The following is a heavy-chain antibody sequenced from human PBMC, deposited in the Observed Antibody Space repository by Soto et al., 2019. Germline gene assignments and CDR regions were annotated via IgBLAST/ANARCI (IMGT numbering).Heavy chain of an antibody. J-gene: IGHJ3*02. CDR2: IWYDGRYK. V-gene: IGHV3-33*01. CDR3: ARENVLTGYDAFDM. Sequence: QVQLVESGGGVVQPGTSLRLSCAASGFTFSSYGMHWVRQAPGKGLEWLALIWYDGRYKYYADSVKGRFTISRDNSKNTLYLQMNSLRAEDMAVYYCARENVLTGYDAFDMWGQGTMVTVSS. CDR1: GFTFSSYG. D-gene: IGHD3-9*01.